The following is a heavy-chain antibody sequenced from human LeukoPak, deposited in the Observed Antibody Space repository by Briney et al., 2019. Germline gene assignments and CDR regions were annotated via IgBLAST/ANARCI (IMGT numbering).Heavy chain of an antibody. V-gene: IGHV4-4*09. CDR2: IYTSGST. CDR3: ATDGDYYDSGTYSGH. J-gene: IGHJ4*02. CDR1: GGSISSYY. D-gene: IGHD3-10*01. Sequence: KPSETLSLTCTVSGGSISSYYWSWIRQPPGKGLEWIGYIYTSGSTNYNPSLKSRVTISVDTSKNQFSLKLTSVTAADTAVYYCATDGDYYDSGTYSGHWGQGTLVTVSS.